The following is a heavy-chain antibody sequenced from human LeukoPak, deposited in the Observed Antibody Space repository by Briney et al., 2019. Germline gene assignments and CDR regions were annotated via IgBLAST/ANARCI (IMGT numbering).Heavy chain of an antibody. D-gene: IGHD1-26*01. Sequence: ASVKVSCKASGYTFTSYAMHWVRQAPGQRLEWMGWINAGNGNTKYSQKFQGRVTITRDTSASTAYMELSSLRSEDTAVYYCARWGEWDQDYYGMDVWGQGTTVTVSS. CDR1: GYTFTSYA. CDR3: ARWGEWDQDYYGMDV. J-gene: IGHJ6*02. V-gene: IGHV1-3*01. CDR2: INAGNGNT.